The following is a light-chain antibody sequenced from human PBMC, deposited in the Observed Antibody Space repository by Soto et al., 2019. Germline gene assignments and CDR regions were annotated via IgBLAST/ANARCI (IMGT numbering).Light chain of an antibody. Sequence: DIQMTQSPSSLAASVGDRVTITCRASQGTSNKLAWFQQKPGKAPKSLIYAASNLQSGVPSKFSGSGSGTDFTLTISSLQPEDVATYYCQQYHSYPITFGQGTRLEIK. CDR3: QQYHSYPIT. J-gene: IGKJ5*01. CDR2: AAS. CDR1: QGTSNK. V-gene: IGKV1-16*02.